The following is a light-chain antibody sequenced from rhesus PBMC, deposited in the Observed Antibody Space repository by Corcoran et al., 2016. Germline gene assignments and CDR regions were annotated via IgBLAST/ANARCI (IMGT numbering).Light chain of an antibody. CDR1: QGISNA. CDR3: QQRNSYPGT. J-gene: IGKJ1*01. CDR2: AAS. V-gene: IGKV1-33*01. Sequence: DIQMTQSPSSLSASVGDKVTITCRASQGISNALAWYKQKPGKAPKLLSYAASTLQSGDPSRFSGSGAGTDFTLTISILQPEDFAVYYWQQRNSYPGTFGQGTKVEIK.